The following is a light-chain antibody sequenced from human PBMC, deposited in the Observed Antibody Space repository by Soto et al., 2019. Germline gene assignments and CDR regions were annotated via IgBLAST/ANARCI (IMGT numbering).Light chain of an antibody. V-gene: IGKV3-20*01. CDR1: QSLTNSY. Sequence: DIVFTQSPDTLSLSPGNRATLSCRASQSLTNSYIAWYQQKLGQAPRLLIFAASTRETGIPDRFSGSGSGTDFTLTVTRLEPEDFEVYYCQQYVASPWTFGRGTKVDIK. CDR2: AAS. CDR3: QQYVASPWT. J-gene: IGKJ1*01.